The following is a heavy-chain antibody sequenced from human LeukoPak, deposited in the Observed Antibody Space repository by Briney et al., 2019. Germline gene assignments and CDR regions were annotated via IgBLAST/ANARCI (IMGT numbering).Heavy chain of an antibody. CDR2: INPNSGGT. Sequence: RASVKVSCKASGYTFTGYYIHWVRQAPGQGLEWMGWINPNSGGTNYAQKFQGRVTMTRDTSISTAYMELSRLSSDDTAVYYCARVGVATMDADYWGQGTLVTVSS. CDR1: GYTFTGYY. D-gene: IGHD5-12*01. CDR3: ARVGVATMDADY. J-gene: IGHJ4*02. V-gene: IGHV1-2*02.